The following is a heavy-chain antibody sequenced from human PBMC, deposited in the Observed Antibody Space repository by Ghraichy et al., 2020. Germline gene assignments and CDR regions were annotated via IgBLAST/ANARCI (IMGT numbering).Heavy chain of an antibody. CDR1: GFTFSIYS. CDR3: SRSTNWHFDY. J-gene: IGHJ4*02. D-gene: IGHD1-1*01. Sequence: GESLRLACAASGFTFSIYSMNWVRQAPGKGLEWISYMTSDSRTISYADSVKGRFTISRDNAKNSVYLQLNSLRAEDTAIYFCSRSTNWHFDYWGQGALVTVSS. V-gene: IGHV3-48*01. CDR2: MTSDSRTI.